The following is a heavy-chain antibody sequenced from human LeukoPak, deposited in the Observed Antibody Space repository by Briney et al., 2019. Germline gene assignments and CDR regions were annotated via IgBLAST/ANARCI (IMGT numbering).Heavy chain of an antibody. CDR3: ARAPPSDYYDSSGYYFYYYYYMDV. D-gene: IGHD3-22*01. V-gene: IGHV1-69*13. Sequence: ASVKVSCKASGGTFSSYALSWVRQAPGQGLEWMGGIIPIFDTANYAQNFQGRVTITADESTSTAYMELSSLRSEDAAVYYCARAPPSDYYDSSGYYFYYYYYMDVWGKGTTVTVSS. CDR2: IIPIFDTA. CDR1: GGTFSSYA. J-gene: IGHJ6*03.